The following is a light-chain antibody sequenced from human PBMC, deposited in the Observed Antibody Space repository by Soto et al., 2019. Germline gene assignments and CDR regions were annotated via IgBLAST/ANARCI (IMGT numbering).Light chain of an antibody. V-gene: IGLV2-14*01. CDR2: EVS. CDR1: SSDVGGYNY. Sequence: QSVLTQPASVSGSPGQSITISCTGTSSDVGGYNYVSWYQQHPGKAPKLMIYEVSNRPSGVSNRFSGSKSGNTASLTISGLQAEDEADYYRSSYTSSNTRVFGTGTKVTVL. CDR3: SSYTSSNTRV. J-gene: IGLJ1*01.